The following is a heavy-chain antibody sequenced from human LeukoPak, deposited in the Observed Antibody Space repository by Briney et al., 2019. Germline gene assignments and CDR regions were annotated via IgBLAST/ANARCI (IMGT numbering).Heavy chain of an antibody. V-gene: IGHV4-61*01. D-gene: IGHD3-10*01. J-gene: IGHJ4*02. CDR2: IYYTGST. Sequence: SETLSLTCTVSGDSFSNGNYYWGWLRQPPGTALEWIGYIYYTGSTYYNPSLEGRVTISVDTSRNQFSVKLSSVTAADTAVYYCARSQNYYGSGDYWSQGTLVTVSS. CDR1: GDSFSNGNYY. CDR3: ARSQNYYGSGDY.